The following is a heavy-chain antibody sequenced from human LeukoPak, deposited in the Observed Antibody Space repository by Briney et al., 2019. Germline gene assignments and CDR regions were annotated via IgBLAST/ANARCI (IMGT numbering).Heavy chain of an antibody. CDR1: AFTFSSYW. CDR3: ARGGRYFDWLLSPDFDY. D-gene: IGHD3-9*01. J-gene: IGHJ4*02. CDR2: IKGDESSI. Sequence: GGSLRLPCAASAFTFSSYWMHWVRQAPGKGLEWVSRIKGDESSINYADSVEGRFTISRDNAKNTVYLHLNSLRSDDTAVYYCARGGRYFDWLLSPDFDYWGQGTLVTVSS. V-gene: IGHV3-74*01.